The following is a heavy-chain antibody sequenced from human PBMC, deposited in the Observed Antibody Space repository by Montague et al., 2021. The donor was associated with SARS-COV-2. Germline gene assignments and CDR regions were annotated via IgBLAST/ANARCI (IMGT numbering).Heavy chain of an antibody. CDR1: GFTFDDYG. Sequence: SLRLSCAASGFTFDDYGMSWVRQAPRKGLEWVSGINWNGGSTGYADSVKGRFTISRDNAKNSLYLQMNSLRAEDTALYYCARDVEGLGELQVDYWGQGTLVTVSS. D-gene: IGHD3-10*01. CDR3: ARDVEGLGELQVDY. V-gene: IGHV3-20*04. CDR2: INWNGGST. J-gene: IGHJ4*02.